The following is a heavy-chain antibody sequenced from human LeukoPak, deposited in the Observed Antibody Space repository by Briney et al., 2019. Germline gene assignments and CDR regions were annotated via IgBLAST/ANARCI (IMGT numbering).Heavy chain of an antibody. V-gene: IGHV4-34*01. CDR1: GGSLSAYY. D-gene: IGHD4-23*01. CDR2: INHGGST. CDR3: ARYLDYGGNSRVFQH. Sequence: SETLSLTCAVYGGSLSAYYWTWIRQPPGKGLEWIGEINHGGSTNYNPSLKSRVTISVDTSKNQFSLKLSSATAADTAVYYCARYLDYGGNSRVFQHWGQGTLVTVSS. J-gene: IGHJ1*01.